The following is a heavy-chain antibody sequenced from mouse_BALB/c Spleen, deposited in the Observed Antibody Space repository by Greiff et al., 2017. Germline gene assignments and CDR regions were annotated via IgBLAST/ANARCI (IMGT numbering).Heavy chain of an antibody. D-gene: IGHD1-1*01. CDR3: AKYGSSYVLYWYFDV. J-gene: IGHJ1*01. V-gene: IGHV3-8*02. CDR2: ISYSGST. CDR1: GDSITSGY. Sequence: ESGPSLVKPSQTLSLTCSVTGDSITSGYWNWIRKFPGNKLEYMGYISYSGSTYYNPSLKSRISITRDTSKNQYYLQLNSVTTEDTATYYCAKYGSSYVLYWYFDVWGAGTTVTVSS.